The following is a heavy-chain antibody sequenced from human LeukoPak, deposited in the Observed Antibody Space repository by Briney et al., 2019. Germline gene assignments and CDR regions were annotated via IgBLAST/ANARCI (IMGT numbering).Heavy chain of an antibody. J-gene: IGHJ4*02. D-gene: IGHD1-26*01. CDR2: INPNGGST. V-gene: IGHV1-46*01. CDR3: ATTLLVGANYFDY. CDR1: GYTFTSYY. Sequence: ASVKVSCKASGYTFTSYYLHWVRQAPGQGLEWLGLINPNGGSTTYAQKFQGRVAMTRDTSTSTVYMELSSLRSEDTAVYYCATTLLVGANYFDYWGQGTLVTVSS.